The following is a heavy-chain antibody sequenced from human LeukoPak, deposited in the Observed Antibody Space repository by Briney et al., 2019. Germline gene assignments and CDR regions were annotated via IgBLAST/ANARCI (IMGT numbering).Heavy chain of an antibody. CDR3: ARGDSGSYL. J-gene: IGHJ4*02. Sequence: GGSLRLSCAASGFTFSSYDMHWVRHGTGKGLEWVSAIGTTSDTYYPGSVKGRFTISRDNAKNSLYLQMNSLRAEDTAVYYCARGDSGSYLWGQGTLVTVSS. CDR2: IGTTSDT. D-gene: IGHD1-26*01. CDR1: GFTFSSYD. V-gene: IGHV3-13*01.